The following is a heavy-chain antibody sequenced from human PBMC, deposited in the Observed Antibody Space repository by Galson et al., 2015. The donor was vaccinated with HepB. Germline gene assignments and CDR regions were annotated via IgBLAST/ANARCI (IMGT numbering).Heavy chain of an antibody. V-gene: IGHV4-34*01. CDR3: ARAGYSSSWHYYYYGMDV. CDR1: GGSFSGYY. Sequence: LTCAVYGGSFSGYYWSWIRQPPGKGLEWIGEINHSGSTNYNPSLKSRVTISVDTSKNQFSLKLSSVTAADTAVYYCARAGYSSSWHYYYYGMDVWGQGTTVTVSS. J-gene: IGHJ6*02. CDR2: INHSGST. D-gene: IGHD6-13*01.